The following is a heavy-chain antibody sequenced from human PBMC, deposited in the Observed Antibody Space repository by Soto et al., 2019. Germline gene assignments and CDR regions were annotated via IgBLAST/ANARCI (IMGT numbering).Heavy chain of an antibody. CDR2: INPNSGGT. J-gene: IGHJ3*02. V-gene: IGHV1-2*04. D-gene: IGHD3-10*01. Sequence: QVQLVQYGAEVKKPGASMKVSFKASGYTFTGYYMHWVGQAPGQGLEWMGWINPNSGGTNYAQKFQGWVTMTRDTSISTAYMELSRLRSDDTAVYYCARGADMVRGTDAFDIWGQGTMVTVSS. CDR1: GYTFTGYY. CDR3: ARGADMVRGTDAFDI.